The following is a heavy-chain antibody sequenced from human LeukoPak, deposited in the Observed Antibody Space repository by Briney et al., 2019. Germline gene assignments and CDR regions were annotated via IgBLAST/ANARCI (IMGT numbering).Heavy chain of an antibody. Sequence: SETPSLTCTVFGDSIRNYYWSWVRQPPGKGLEWIGYVSDRGSTDYNPSLKSRVIISMDTSKSQFSLKLSSVTAADTAVYYCARGLGVTMVRGVIINRGKYFQHWGQGTLVTVSS. J-gene: IGHJ1*01. CDR2: VSDRGST. CDR1: GDSIRNYY. CDR3: ARGLGVTMVRGVIINRGKYFQH. D-gene: IGHD3-10*01. V-gene: IGHV4-59*12.